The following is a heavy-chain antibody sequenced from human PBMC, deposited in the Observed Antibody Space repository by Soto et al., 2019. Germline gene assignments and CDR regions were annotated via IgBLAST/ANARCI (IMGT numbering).Heavy chain of an antibody. CDR2: ILASGDV. CDR1: RFTFLDST. Sequence: GGSLTLSCATNRFTFLDSTMKWVTKVPGGGLEWVSGILASGDVGYVDSVRGRFTMSRDVAKSSLHLQMNSLKTDDTALYYCVRDTSSGGADVWGQGT. D-gene: IGHD6-6*01. CDR3: VRDTSSGGADV. J-gene: IGHJ6*02. V-gene: IGHV3-9*01.